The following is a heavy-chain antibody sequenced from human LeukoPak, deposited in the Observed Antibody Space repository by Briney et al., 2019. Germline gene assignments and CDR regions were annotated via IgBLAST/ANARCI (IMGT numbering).Heavy chain of an antibody. CDR3: ARESSIFEVVARSYMDV. Sequence: GGSLRLSCAASGFSFSNHYINWVRQTPGKGLEWVGRTRNKAESSNYAYAASVKGRFTVSRDDSKKSLFLRMNNLKTEDTAVYYCARESSIFEVVARSYMDVWGKGTTVTVS. V-gene: IGHV3-72*01. J-gene: IGHJ6*03. CDR2: TRNKAESSNY. D-gene: IGHD3-3*01. CDR1: GFSFSNHY.